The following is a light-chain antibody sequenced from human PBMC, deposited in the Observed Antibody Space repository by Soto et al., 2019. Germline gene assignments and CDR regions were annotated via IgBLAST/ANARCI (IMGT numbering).Light chain of an antibody. CDR3: QKYNSAPWT. CDR2: VAS. V-gene: IGKV1-27*01. J-gene: IGKJ1*01. Sequence: DIQMTQSPSSLSASVGDRVTITCRASQGISNYLAWYQQQPGKVPKLLIYVASTLQSGVPSRFSGSGSGTNFTLTISSLQPEDVATYYCQKYNSAPWTFGQGTKVEIK. CDR1: QGISNY.